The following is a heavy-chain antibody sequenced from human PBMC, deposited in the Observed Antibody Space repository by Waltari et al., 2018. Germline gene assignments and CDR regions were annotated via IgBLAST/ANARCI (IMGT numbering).Heavy chain of an antibody. J-gene: IGHJ4*02. V-gene: IGHV1-58*01. D-gene: IGHD3-10*01. Sequence: QMQMVQSGPEVKKPGTSVKVSCKASGFSFPNPAGQWVRQARGQRLEWIGGVFIGNGNTNYAQKFQGRVIITRDTSTRTAYMELSSLTYEDTAVYYCVAAGISGSFYACEYWSEGALVTVSS. CDR2: VFIGNGNT. CDR1: GFSFPNPA. CDR3: VAAGISGSFYACEY.